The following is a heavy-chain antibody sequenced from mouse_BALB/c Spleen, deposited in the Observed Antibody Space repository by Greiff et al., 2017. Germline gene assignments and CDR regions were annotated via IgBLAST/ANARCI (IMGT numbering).Heavy chain of an antibody. Sequence: EVQLQESGPGLVKPSQSLSLTCTVTGYSITSDYAWNWIRQFPGNKLEWMGYISYSGSTSYNPSLKSRISITRDTSKNQFFLQLNSVTTEDTATYYCARSVSYYGEAYWGQGTLVTVSA. J-gene: IGHJ3*01. CDR2: ISYSGST. V-gene: IGHV3-2*02. D-gene: IGHD1-1*01. CDR1: GYSITSDYA. CDR3: ARSVSYYGEAY.